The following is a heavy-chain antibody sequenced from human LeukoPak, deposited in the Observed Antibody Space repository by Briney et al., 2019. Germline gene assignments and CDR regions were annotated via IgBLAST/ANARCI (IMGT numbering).Heavy chain of an antibody. CDR3: ARDCSSTSCYNYFGY. CDR2: ISSSSSYI. CDR1: GFTFSSYS. J-gene: IGHJ4*02. V-gene: IGHV3-21*01. D-gene: IGHD2-2*01. Sequence: GGSLRLSCAASGFTFSSYSMNWVRQAPGKGLEWVSSISSSSSYIYYADSVKGRFTISRDNAKNSLYLKMNSLRAEDTAVYYCARDCSSTSCYNYFGYWGQGTLVTVSS.